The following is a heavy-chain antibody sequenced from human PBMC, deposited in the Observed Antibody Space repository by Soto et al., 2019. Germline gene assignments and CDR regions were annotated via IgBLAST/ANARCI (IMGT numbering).Heavy chain of an antibody. D-gene: IGHD3-3*01. J-gene: IGHJ5*02. Sequence: GGSLRLSRAASGFTFSSYWMHWVRQAPGKGLVWVSRINSDGSSTSYADSVKGRFTISRDNAKNTLYLQMNSLRAEDTAVYYCARDKTPYYDFWSGYYTGLPDNWFDPWGQGTLVTVSS. CDR3: ARDKTPYYDFWSGYYTGLPDNWFDP. CDR1: GFTFSSYW. V-gene: IGHV3-74*01. CDR2: INSDGSST.